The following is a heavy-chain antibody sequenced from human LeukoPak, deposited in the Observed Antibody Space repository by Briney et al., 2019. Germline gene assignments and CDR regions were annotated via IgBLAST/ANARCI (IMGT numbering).Heavy chain of an antibody. V-gene: IGHV5-51*01. Sequence: GGALKISLKGSGYSLTNYWIGWVRQIPGKGLGWMGIIFPGDSHTRYSPSFQGQVTMSADKSISTAYLQWSSLRASDTAMYYCARSSVNWFDPWGQGTLVTVSS. CDR3: ARSSVNWFDP. J-gene: IGHJ5*02. CDR1: GYSLTNYW. CDR2: IFPGDSHT. D-gene: IGHD3-3*01.